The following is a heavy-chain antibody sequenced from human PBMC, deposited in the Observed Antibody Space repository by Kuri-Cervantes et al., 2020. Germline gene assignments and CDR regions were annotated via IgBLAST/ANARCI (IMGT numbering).Heavy chain of an antibody. V-gene: IGHV4-61*01. J-gene: IGHJ6*02. D-gene: IGHD3-3*01. CDR1: GGSVSSGSYY. CDR2: IYYSGST. CDR3: ARDRKGFLKWLSTSYYYGMDV. Sequence: GSLRLSCTVSGGSVSSGSYYWSWIRQPPGKGLEWIGYIYYSGSTNYNPSLKSRVTISVDTSKNQFSLKLSSVTAADTAVYYCARDRKGFLKWLSTSYYYGMDVWGQGTTVTVSS.